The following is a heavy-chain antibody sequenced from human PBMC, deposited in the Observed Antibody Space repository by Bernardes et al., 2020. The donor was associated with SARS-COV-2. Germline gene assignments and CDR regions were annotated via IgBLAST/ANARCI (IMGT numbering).Heavy chain of an antibody. CDR1: GGSINGYY. Sequence: ETLSLTCAVSGGSINGYYWSWIRQPPGKGLEWIGYIYYSGSTNYNSSLKSRVSISLDTSQNHFSLRLNSLTAADTAVYYCARGGDEYIYMDVWGQGTPVTVS. J-gene: IGHJ6*03. CDR2: IYYSGST. CDR3: ARGGDEYIYMDV. V-gene: IGHV4-59*01. D-gene: IGHD3-10*01.